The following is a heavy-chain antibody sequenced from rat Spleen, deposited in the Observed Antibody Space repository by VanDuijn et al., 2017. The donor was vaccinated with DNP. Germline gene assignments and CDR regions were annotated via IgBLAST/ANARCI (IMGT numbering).Heavy chain of an antibody. J-gene: IGHJ3*01. V-gene: IGHV5-25*01. CDR2: ISTGGGDT. CDR3: ARSDSYGFPY. CDR1: GFTFGYYY. Sequence: EVQLVESGGGLVQPGRSLKLSCAASGFTFGYYYMAWVRQAPTRGLEWVASISTGGGDTYYRDSVKGRFTISRDNAKSTLYLQMDSLRSEDTATYYCARSDSYGFPYWGQGTLVTVSS. D-gene: IGHD1-2*01.